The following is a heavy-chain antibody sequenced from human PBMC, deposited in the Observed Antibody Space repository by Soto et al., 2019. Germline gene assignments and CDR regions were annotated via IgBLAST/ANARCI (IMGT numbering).Heavy chain of an antibody. CDR1: GYPFNIYG. CDR2: ISAYDGKT. V-gene: IGHV1-18*01. CDR3: ARDPHEFWTSYWFDF. Sequence: QVQLVQSGAEVRKPGASVKVSCKTSGYPFNIYGMNWVRQAPGQGLEMMGWISAYDGKTTYAEKFQDRVTMTTDTSMSTAYMELRSLRPDDTAIYYCARDPHEFWTSYWFDFWGQGTLVSVFS. D-gene: IGHD2-8*02. J-gene: IGHJ4*02.